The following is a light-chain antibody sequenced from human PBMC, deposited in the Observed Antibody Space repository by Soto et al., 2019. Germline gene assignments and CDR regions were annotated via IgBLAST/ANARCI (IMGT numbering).Light chain of an antibody. V-gene: IGKV1-5*03. CDR3: QQYESFPRT. CDR1: QRSNNY. J-gene: IGKJ1*01. Sequence: DIQMTQSPSTLSASVGDRVTITCRATQRSNNYSAWYQQKPGQAAKLWIFRASTLESGVPSWFSGSGSGTEFTLSISSLQPDDFATYYCQQYESFPRTFGQGTKVEIK. CDR2: RAS.